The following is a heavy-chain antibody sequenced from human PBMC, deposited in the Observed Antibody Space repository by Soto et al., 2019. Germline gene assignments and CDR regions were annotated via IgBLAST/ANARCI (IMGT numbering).Heavy chain of an antibody. CDR3: ARDGFEMATIRGFSRRPYYFDY. CDR1: GGSISSYY. V-gene: IGHV4-59*01. CDR2: IYYSGST. Sequence: PSETLSLTCTVSGGSISSYYWSWIRHPPGKGLEWIGYIYYSGSTNYNPSLKSRVTISVDTSKNQFSLKLSSVTAADTAVYYCARDGFEMATIRGFSRRPYYFDYWGQGTLVTVSS. D-gene: IGHD5-12*01. J-gene: IGHJ4*02.